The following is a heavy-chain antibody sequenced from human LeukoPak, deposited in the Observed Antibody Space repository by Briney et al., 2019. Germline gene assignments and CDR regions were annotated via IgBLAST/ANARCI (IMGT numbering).Heavy chain of an antibody. J-gene: IGHJ4*02. CDR2: IYYSGST. D-gene: IGHD3-22*01. Sequence: PSETLSLTCTVSGGSISSSSYYWGWIRQPPGKGLEWIGSIYYSGSTYYNPSLKSLVTISVDTSNNQFSLKLSSVTAADTAVYYCARGGIVVVRALDYWGEGTLVTVSS. V-gene: IGHV4-39*07. CDR1: GGSISSSSYY. CDR3: ARGGIVVVRALDY.